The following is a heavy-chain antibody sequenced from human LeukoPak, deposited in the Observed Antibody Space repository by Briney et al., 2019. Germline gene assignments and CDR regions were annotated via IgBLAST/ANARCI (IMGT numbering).Heavy chain of an antibody. D-gene: IGHD6-6*01. V-gene: IGHV3-7*03. CDR1: GLPFTPYW. CDR3: ARGGSRYTTSFHFDF. CDR2: IKQDGSES. J-gene: IGHJ4*02. Sequence: GGSLRLSCVVSGLPFTPYWLNWLRHAPGRGLEWVANIKQDGSESYYVDSVKGRFTISRDNAKNSFYLQMHSLRVEDTAVYFCARGGSRYTTSFHFDFWGQGNLVTVSS.